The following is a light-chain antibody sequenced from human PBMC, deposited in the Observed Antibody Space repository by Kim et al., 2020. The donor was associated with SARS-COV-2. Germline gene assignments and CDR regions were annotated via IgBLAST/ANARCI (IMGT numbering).Light chain of an antibody. J-gene: IGKJ1*01. Sequence: DIQMTQSPSSLSASVGDRVTITCRASQGISNSLAWYQQKPGKVPKLLIYAASTLKSGVPSRFSGSGSGTDFTLTISSLQPEDVATYYCQKYDSDPWTFGQGTKVDIK. CDR3: QKYDSDPWT. CDR2: AAS. V-gene: IGKV1-27*01. CDR1: QGISNS.